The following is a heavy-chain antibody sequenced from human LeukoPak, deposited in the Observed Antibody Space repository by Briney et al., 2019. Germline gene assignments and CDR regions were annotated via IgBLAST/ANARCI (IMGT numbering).Heavy chain of an antibody. CDR2: INHSGST. CDR3: ARETSYYYDSSGYYDR. Sequence: SETLSLTCAVDGGSFSGYYWSWIRQPPGKGLEWIGEINHSGSTNYNPSLKSRVTISVDTSKNQFSLKLSSVTAADTAVYYCARETSYYYDSSGYYDRWGQGTLVTVSS. CDR1: GGSFSGYY. D-gene: IGHD3-22*01. V-gene: IGHV4-34*01. J-gene: IGHJ4*02.